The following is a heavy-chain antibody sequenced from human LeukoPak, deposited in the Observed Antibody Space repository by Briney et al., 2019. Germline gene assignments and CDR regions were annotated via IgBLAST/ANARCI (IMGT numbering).Heavy chain of an antibody. CDR1: GGSISSYY. V-gene: IGHV4-59*01. Sequence: SETLSLTCTVSGGSISSYYWSWIRQPPGKGLEWIGYIYYSGSTNYNPSLKSRVTISVDTSKNQFFLKLSSVTAADTAVYYCARDSSGYYSYFDYWGQGTLVTVSS. J-gene: IGHJ4*02. D-gene: IGHD3-22*01. CDR3: ARDSSGYYSYFDY. CDR2: IYYSGST.